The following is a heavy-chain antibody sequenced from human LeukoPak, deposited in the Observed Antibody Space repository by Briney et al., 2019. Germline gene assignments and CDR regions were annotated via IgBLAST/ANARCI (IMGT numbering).Heavy chain of an antibody. J-gene: IGHJ3*02. CDR1: GFFFGSYS. CDR3: ARVQVATHGFDI. Sequence: PGGYPRPSCAASGFFFGSYSMDWDRQAPGKWMEWVLSISSTSSYIFHASSVKDRLSIFTDNAQNSLSIRMNSLRDADTAVYYCARVQVATHGFDIWGLGTMVTVSS. D-gene: IGHD5-12*01. V-gene: IGHV3-21*01. CDR2: ISSTSSYI.